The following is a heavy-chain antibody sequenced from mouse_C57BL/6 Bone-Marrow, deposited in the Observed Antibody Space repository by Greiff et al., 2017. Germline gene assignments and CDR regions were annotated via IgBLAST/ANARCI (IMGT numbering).Heavy chain of an antibody. D-gene: IGHD2-3*01. CDR1: GFTFTDYY. J-gene: IGHJ4*01. CDR2: IRNKANGYTT. Sequence: DVMLVESGGGLVQPGGSLSLYCAASGFTFTDYYMSWVRQPPGKALEWLGFIRNKANGYTTEYSASVKGRFTISRDNSQSILYLQMNALRAEDSATYYCARYLIYDGYYAMDYWGQGTSVTVSS. V-gene: IGHV7-3*01. CDR3: ARYLIYDGYYAMDY.